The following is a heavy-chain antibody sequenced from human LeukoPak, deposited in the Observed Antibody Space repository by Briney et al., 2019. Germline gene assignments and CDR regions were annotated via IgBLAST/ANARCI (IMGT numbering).Heavy chain of an antibody. J-gene: IGHJ4*02. CDR1: GYTFTSYY. CDR3: TRGFTYGDFWSGWEGFDY. D-gene: IGHD3-3*01. CDR2: INPSGGST. Sequence: ASVKVSCKASGYTFTSYYMHWVRQAPGQGLEWMGIINPSGGSTSYAQKFQGRVTMTRDTSTTTVDMELRSLRSEDTAVYYCTRGFTYGDFWSGWEGFDYWGQGSLVTVSS. V-gene: IGHV1-46*01.